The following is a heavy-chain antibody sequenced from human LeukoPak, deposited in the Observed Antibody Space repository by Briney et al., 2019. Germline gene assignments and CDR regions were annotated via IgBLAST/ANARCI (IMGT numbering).Heavy chain of an antibody. CDR2: IYYSGST. D-gene: IGHD5-18*01. Sequence: SETLSLTCTVSGGSISSYYWSWIRQPPGKGLEWIGYIYYSGSTNYNPSLKSRVTISVDTSKNQFSLKLSSVTAADTAVYYCARGSYSYPADYWGQGTLVTVSS. CDR3: ARGSYSYPADY. J-gene: IGHJ4*02. V-gene: IGHV4-59*01. CDR1: GGSISSYY.